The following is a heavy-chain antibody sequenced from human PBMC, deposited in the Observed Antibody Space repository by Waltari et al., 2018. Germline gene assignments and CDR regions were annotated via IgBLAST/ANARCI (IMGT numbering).Heavy chain of an antibody. Sequence: QLLESGGGSVQPGGSLRLSCAASGFTFYTYAMTWVRQAPGKGLEWVSTISDGGGSTYYTDSVKGRFSISRDDSHDTVYLLMNSLRAEDTAVYYCVKGGVSYFAFHAWGQGTMVSVSS. J-gene: IGHJ3*01. CDR3: VKGGVSYFAFHA. D-gene: IGHD1-26*01. V-gene: IGHV3-23*01. CDR1: GFTFYTYA. CDR2: ISDGGGST.